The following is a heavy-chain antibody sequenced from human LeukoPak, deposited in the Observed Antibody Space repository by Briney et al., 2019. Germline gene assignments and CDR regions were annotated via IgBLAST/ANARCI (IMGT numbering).Heavy chain of an antibody. CDR2: IKQDGSEK. CDR1: GFTFSSYW. CDR3: ARDVLTGCPKRFDP. J-gene: IGHJ5*02. Sequence: GGTLRLSCAASGFTFSSYWMSWVRQAPGKGLEWVANIKQDGSEKYYVYSVKGRFTISTDNAKNSLYLQMNSPRAEDTAVYYCARDVLTGCPKRFDPWGQGTLVTVAS. D-gene: IGHD3-9*01. V-gene: IGHV3-7*03.